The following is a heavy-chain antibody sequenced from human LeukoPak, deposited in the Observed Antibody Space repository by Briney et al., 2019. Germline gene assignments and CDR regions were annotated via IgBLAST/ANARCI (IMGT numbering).Heavy chain of an antibody. CDR3: ARGIPDILPGAFDY. Sequence: PGGSLRLSCAASGFTFSSYSMNWIRQAPGKGLEWISYISSDSSTIFYADSVKGRFIISRDNAKNSLYLQMNSLRADDTAVYYCARGIPDILPGAFDYWGQGTLVTVSS. V-gene: IGHV3-48*04. J-gene: IGHJ4*02. CDR2: ISSDSSTI. D-gene: IGHD2-2*02. CDR1: GFTFSSYS.